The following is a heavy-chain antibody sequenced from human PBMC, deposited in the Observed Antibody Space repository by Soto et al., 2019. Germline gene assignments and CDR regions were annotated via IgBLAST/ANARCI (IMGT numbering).Heavy chain of an antibody. V-gene: IGHV3-21*01. J-gene: IGHJ6*02. CDR1: GFTFSSYS. D-gene: IGHD3-10*01. CDR2: ISSSSYI. CDR3: ARVRGYYYGSGSPPEAYYYYYGMDV. Sequence: LRLSCAASGFTFSSYSMNWVRQAPGKGLEWVSSISSSSYIYYADSVKGRFTISRDNAKNSLYLQMNSLRAEDTAVYYCARVRGYYYGSGSPPEAYYYYYGMDVWGQGTTVTISS.